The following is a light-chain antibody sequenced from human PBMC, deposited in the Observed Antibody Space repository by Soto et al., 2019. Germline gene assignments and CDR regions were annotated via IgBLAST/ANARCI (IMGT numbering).Light chain of an antibody. CDR1: QSISTN. V-gene: IGKV1-39*01. CDR2: ASS. J-gene: IGKJ1*01. CDR3: QHSYDTSWT. Sequence: DIQMTQSPSSLSASVGDRVTITCRASQSISTNLNWYQQKPGKAPKLLIYASSSLQTGVPSRFTGSRSGTDFTLTISSLQPEESATYYCQHSYDTSWTFGHGTKVEIK.